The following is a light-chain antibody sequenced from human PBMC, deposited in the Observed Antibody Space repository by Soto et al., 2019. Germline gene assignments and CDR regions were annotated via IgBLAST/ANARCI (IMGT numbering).Light chain of an antibody. CDR2: DVS. CDR3: SSYTSSIYV. Sequence: QSALTQPASVSGSPGQSITIYCTGTSSDVGGYNYVSWYQQHPGKAPKLMIYDVSNRPSGVSNRFSGSKSGNTASLTISGLQAEDEADYYCSSYTSSIYVFGTGTKLTVL. J-gene: IGLJ1*01. CDR1: SSDVGGYNY. V-gene: IGLV2-14*01.